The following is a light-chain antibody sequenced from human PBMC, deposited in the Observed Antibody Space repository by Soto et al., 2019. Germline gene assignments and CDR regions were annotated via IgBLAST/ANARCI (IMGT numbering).Light chain of an antibody. CDR1: QSISSY. CDR3: QQTFSAPVT. CDR2: AAS. V-gene: IGKV1-39*01. Sequence: DIQMTQSPSSLSASVGDRVTITCRASQSISSYLNWYHQKPGEAPKILIYAASTLQSGVPSRFSGRGSGPDFSLTISSLQPEDFATYYCQQTFSAPVTFGQGTRLEIK. J-gene: IGKJ2*01.